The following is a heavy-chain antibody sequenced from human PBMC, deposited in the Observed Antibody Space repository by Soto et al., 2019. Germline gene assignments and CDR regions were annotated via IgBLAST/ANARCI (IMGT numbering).Heavy chain of an antibody. J-gene: IGHJ4*02. Sequence: QVQLVQSGAEVKKPGASVKVSCKASGYTFTNYYMHWVRQAPGQGLEWMGIINPSGGSTSYAQKFPGRVTMTRDTATSTAYMDVSSLRSEDTAVYFCARGHTGVPMWVHEYRGQGTLVPVSS. CDR3: ARGHTGVPMWVHEY. CDR1: GYTFTNYY. CDR2: INPSGGST. D-gene: IGHD3-10*02. V-gene: IGHV1-46*01.